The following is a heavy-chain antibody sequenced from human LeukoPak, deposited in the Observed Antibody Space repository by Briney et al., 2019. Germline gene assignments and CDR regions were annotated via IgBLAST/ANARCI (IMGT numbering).Heavy chain of an antibody. V-gene: IGHV3-21*01. CDR1: GFTFSSHS. CDR3: ARDPRLEISGMVIDMLDY. CDR2: ISSSSTYI. D-gene: IGHD3-3*01. J-gene: IGHJ4*02. Sequence: GGSLRLSCAASGFTFSSHSMNWVHQAPGKGLEWVSYISSSSTYIYYAASVKGRFAISRDNARNSLFLQMNSLRAEDSGIYYCARDPRLEISGMVIDMLDYWGQGTLVTVSS.